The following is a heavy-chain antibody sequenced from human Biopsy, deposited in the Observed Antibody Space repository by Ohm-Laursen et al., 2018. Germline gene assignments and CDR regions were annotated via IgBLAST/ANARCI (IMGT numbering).Heavy chain of an antibody. Sequence: SLRLSCAATGFTFSGYAMSWVRQGPEKGLEWVSVVTGSGRSKYYTDSVNGRFSTSRDNFKNTLYLQRNSPRVEDTAVYYCAKGRSGGTGHGNWFDPWGQGTLVTVSS. D-gene: IGHD3-10*01. CDR2: VTGSGRSK. V-gene: IGHV3-23*01. J-gene: IGHJ5*02. CDR3: AKGRSGGTGHGNWFDP. CDR1: GFTFSGYA.